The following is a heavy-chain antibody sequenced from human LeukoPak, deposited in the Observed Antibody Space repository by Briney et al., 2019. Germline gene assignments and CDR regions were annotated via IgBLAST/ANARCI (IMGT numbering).Heavy chain of an antibody. J-gene: IGHJ4*02. D-gene: IGHD5-24*01. CDR1: GYSFTSYW. CDR2: IYPGDSDT. Sequence: GESLKISCKGSGYSFTSYWIGWVRQMPGKGLEWMGIIYPGDSDTRYSPSFQGQVTISADKSISTAYLQWSSLKASDTAMYYCASLDVIDGYNSVPFDYWGQGTLVTVSS. CDR3: ASLDVIDGYNSVPFDY. V-gene: IGHV5-51*01.